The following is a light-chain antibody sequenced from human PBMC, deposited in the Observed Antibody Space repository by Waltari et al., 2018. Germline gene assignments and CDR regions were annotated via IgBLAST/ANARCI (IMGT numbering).Light chain of an antibody. CDR2: DAS. V-gene: IGKV3-11*01. CDR3: QQRNTWPTVT. CDR1: QSVSIY. J-gene: IGKJ4*01. Sequence: EVVLTQSPATLSLSPGARATLPCRASQSVSIYLVWYQQKPGQAPRLLISDASNRATGIPARFIGGGSVTDFTLTISSLEPEDSAVYYCQQRNTWPTVTFGGGTKVEIK.